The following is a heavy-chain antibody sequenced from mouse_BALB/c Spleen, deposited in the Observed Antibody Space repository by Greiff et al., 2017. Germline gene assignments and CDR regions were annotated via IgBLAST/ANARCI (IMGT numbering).Heavy chain of an antibody. CDR1: GYTFTDYW. J-gene: IGHJ4*01. V-gene: IGHV1-69*01. CDR2: IDTSDSYT. D-gene: IGHD2-4*01. Sequence: VQLQQPGAELVMPGASVKMSCKASGYTFTDYWMHWVKQRPGQGLEWIGAIDTSDSYTSYNQKFKGKATLTVDESSSTAYMQLSSLTSEDSAVYYGARDDYDGGGYAMDYWGQGTSVTVSS. CDR3: ARDDYDGGGYAMDY.